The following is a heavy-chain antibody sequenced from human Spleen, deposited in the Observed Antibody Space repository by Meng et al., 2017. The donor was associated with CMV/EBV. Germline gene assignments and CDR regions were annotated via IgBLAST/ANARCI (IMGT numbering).Heavy chain of an antibody. V-gene: IGHV3-30*04. J-gene: IGHJ4*02. Sequence: SGFSFSTYAMRWVRQAPDKGLQWVAVISFDGGNTYYADSVEGRFTISRDNSKNTLYLEINSLRTDDSAIYYCARDGGKTVLVPAAIFAWGQGTLVTVSS. CDR1: GFSFSTYA. D-gene: IGHD2-2*02. CDR3: ARDGGKTVLVPAAIFA. CDR2: ISFDGGNT.